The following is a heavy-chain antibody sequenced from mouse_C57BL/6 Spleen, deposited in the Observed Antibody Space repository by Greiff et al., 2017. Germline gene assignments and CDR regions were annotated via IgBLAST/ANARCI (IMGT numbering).Heavy chain of an antibody. V-gene: IGHV1-42*01. CDR2: INPSTGGT. J-gene: IGHJ4*01. Sequence: EVQLQQSGPELVKPGASVKISCKASGYSFTGYYMNWVKQSPEKSLEWIGEINPSTGGTTYNQKFKAKATLTVDKSSSTAYMQLKSLTSEDSAVYYCARTPYDYYARDYWGQGTSVTVSS. CDR1: GYSFTGYY. CDR3: ARTPYDYYARDY.